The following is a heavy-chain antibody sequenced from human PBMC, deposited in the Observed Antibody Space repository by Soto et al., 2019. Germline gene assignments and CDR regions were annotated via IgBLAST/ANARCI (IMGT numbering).Heavy chain of an antibody. CDR1: GGSFSGYY. J-gene: IGHJ4*02. Sequence: PSETLSLTCAVYGGSFSGYYWNWIRQPPGKGLEWIGEINHSGSTNYNPSLKSRVTISVDTSKNQFSLKLSSVTAADTAVYYCARHTPAISISDHWGQGTLVTVSS. D-gene: IGHD2-15*01. CDR3: ARHTPAISISDH. CDR2: INHSGST. V-gene: IGHV4-34*01.